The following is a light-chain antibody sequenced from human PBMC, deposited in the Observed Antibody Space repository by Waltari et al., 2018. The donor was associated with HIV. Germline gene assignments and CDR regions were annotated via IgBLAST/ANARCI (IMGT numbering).Light chain of an antibody. CDR1: QDISNY. J-gene: IGKJ3*01. V-gene: IGKV1-33*01. CDR2: DAS. CDR3: QQYDNLPRT. Sequence: DIQMTQSPSSLSASVGDRVTITCQASQDISNYLNWYQQKPGKATKLLIYDASNLETGVPSMFSGSGSGTDVTCTISSLQPEDIATYYWQQYDNLPRTFGPGTKVDIK.